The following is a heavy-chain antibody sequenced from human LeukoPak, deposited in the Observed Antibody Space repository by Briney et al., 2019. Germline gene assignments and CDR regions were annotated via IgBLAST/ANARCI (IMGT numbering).Heavy chain of an antibody. CDR1: GGSISGTNW. V-gene: IGHV4-4*02. D-gene: IGHD1-26*01. CDR3: SRESGPFCPFGY. CDR2: ISLAGQT. J-gene: IGHJ4*02. Sequence: PSGTLSLTCGVSGGSISGTNWWSWGRQPPGQGLEWIGEISLAGQTNYNPPLNGRVTMSLDKSSNQLSLHLTSVTAADTATYFCSRESGPFCPFGYWGQGTLVIVSS.